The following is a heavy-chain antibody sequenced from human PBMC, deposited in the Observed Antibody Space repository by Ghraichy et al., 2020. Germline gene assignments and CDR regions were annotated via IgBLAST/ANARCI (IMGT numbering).Heavy chain of an antibody. CDR2: ISSDGSST. J-gene: IGHJ6*02. V-gene: IGHV3-74*01. CDR3: ANGYYYSDGMDV. CDR1: GFTFNSYW. Sequence: GGSLRLSCAASGFTFNSYWMYWVRQAPGKWLVWVSRISSDGSSTSYADSVRGRFTISRDNAKNTVYLQMNSLRVEDTAVYYCANGYYYSDGMDVWGQGTTVTVSS.